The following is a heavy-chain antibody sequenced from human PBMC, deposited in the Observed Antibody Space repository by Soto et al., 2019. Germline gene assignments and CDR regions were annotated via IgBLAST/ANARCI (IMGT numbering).Heavy chain of an antibody. J-gene: IGHJ3*02. CDR1: GGSISSSSYY. V-gene: IGHV4-39*01. CDR3: ARHVLRFLEWLFNPFDI. Sequence: QLQLQESGPGLVKPSETLSLTCTVSGGSISSSSYYWGWIRQPPGKGLEWIGSIYYSGSTYYNPSLKSRVTISVDTSKNQFSLKLSSVTAADTAVYYCARHVLRFLEWLFNPFDIWGQGTMVTVSS. D-gene: IGHD3-3*01. CDR2: IYYSGST.